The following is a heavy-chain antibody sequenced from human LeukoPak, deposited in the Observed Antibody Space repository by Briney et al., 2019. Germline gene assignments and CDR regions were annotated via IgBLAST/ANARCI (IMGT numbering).Heavy chain of an antibody. CDR3: ARAADYDFWSGYYGFWFDP. D-gene: IGHD3-3*01. Sequence: SETLSLTCTVSGGSISSYYWSWIRQPPGKGLEWIGYIYYSGSTNYNPSLKSRVTISVDTSKNQFSLKLSSVTAADTAVYYCARAADYDFWSGYYGFWFDPWGQGTLVTVPS. CDR1: GGSISSYY. V-gene: IGHV4-59*01. J-gene: IGHJ5*02. CDR2: IYYSGST.